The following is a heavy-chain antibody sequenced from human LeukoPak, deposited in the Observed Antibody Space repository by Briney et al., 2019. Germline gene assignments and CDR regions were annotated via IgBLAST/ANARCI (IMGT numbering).Heavy chain of an antibody. CDR3: ASGSGWYWYFDY. D-gene: IGHD6-19*01. J-gene: IGHJ4*02. V-gene: IGHV3-9*01. CDR2: ISWNSGSI. CDR1: GFIFDDYA. Sequence: GGSLRLSCVASGFIFDDYAMHWVRQVPGKGLEWVSGISWNSGSIAYADSVQGRFTISRDNAKNSLYLQMNSLRVEDTAVYYCASGSGWYWYFDYWGQGTLVTVSS.